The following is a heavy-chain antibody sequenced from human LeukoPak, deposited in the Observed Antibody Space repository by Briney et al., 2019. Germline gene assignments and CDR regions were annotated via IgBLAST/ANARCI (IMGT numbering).Heavy chain of an antibody. Sequence: GGSLRLSCAAFGLSVSNNYMSRVRQAPGKGLEWVSIIYSGGDTYYPDSLKDRFTISRDSSKNTVYLQMNRLTVEDTAVYYCARGVVLGAPDTDYFDYWGQGTPVTVSS. V-gene: IGHV3-66*01. CDR2: IYSGGDT. D-gene: IGHD3-16*01. CDR3: ARGVVLGAPDTDYFDY. CDR1: GLSVSNNY. J-gene: IGHJ4*02.